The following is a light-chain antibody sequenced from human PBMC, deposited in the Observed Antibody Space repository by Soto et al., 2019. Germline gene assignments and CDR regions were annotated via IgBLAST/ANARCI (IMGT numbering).Light chain of an antibody. CDR1: SSDVGGYNY. V-gene: IGLV2-14*01. CDR3: SSYTSSSTRV. J-gene: IGLJ2*01. CDR2: DVI. Sequence: QSALTQPASVSGSPGQSITISCTGTSSDVGGYNYVSWYQQHPGKAPKLMIYDVINRPSGVSNRFSGSKSGNTASLTISGLQAEDEADYYCSSYTSSSTRVFGGGTQLTVL.